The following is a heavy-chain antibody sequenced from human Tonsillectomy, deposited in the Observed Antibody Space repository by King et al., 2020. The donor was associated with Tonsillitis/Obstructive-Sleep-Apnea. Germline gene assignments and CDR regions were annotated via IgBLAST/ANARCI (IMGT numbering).Heavy chain of an antibody. CDR3: ARDESGDYYFDY. V-gene: IGHV3-33*01. CDR1: GFTFSSYV. J-gene: IGHJ4*02. Sequence: VQLVESGGGVVQPGRSLRLSCSASGFTFSSYVMHWVRQAPGKGLDWVAVIWYDGSNNYYADSVKGRFTISSNNSKNTLYLQMNSLRAEDTAVYYCARDESGDYYFDYWGQGTLVTVSS. CDR2: IWYDGSNN. D-gene: IGHD4-17*01.